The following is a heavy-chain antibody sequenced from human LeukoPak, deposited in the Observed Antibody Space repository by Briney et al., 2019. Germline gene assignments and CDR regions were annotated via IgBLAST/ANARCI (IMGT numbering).Heavy chain of an antibody. Sequence: GGSLRLSCAASGFTFSSYSMNWVRQAPGKGLEWVSSISSSSSYIYYADSVKGRFTISRDNAKNSLYLQMNSLRAEDTAVYYCARTIWIPIVGATGGFDYWGQGTLVTVSS. CDR2: ISSSSSYI. V-gene: IGHV3-21*01. J-gene: IGHJ4*02. CDR1: GFTFSSYS. D-gene: IGHD1-26*01. CDR3: ARTIWIPIVGATGGFDY.